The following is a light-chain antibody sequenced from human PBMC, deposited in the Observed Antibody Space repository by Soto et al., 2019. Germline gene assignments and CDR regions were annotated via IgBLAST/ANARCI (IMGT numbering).Light chain of an antibody. CDR3: QPYNSWPPWT. J-gene: IGKJ1*01. Sequence: EIVMTQSPAAMSVSPGEGATLSCKASQSVRNNLAWYQQKPGQAPRLLIYDASTRATGIPARFSGSGSGTDFTLTISSLQSEDFAVYCCQPYNSWPPWTFGQGTKVESK. CDR1: QSVRNN. CDR2: DAS. V-gene: IGKV3-15*01.